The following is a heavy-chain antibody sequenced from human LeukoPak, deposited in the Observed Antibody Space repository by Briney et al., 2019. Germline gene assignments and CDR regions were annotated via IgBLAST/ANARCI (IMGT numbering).Heavy chain of an antibody. CDR2: INSDGSST. CDR3: SSSWYYYYGMDV. V-gene: IGHV3-74*01. CDR1: GFTFSNYA. J-gene: IGHJ6*02. D-gene: IGHD6-13*01. Sequence: GGSLRLSCAASGFTFSNYAMSWARQAPGKGLVWVSRINSDGSSTSYADSVKGRFTISRDNAKNTLYLQMNSLRAEDTAVYYCSSSWYYYYGMDVWGQGTTVTVSS.